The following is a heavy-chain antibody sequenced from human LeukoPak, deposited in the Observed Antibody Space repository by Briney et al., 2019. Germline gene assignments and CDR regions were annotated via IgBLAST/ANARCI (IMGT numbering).Heavy chain of an antibody. D-gene: IGHD3-10*01. CDR3: VKDGTMVRGVIGFDY. J-gene: IGHJ4*02. CDR2: VSSNGGST. CDR1: GFTFSSYA. V-gene: IGHV3-64D*06. Sequence: PGGSLSLSCSASGFTFSSYAMHWVRQAPGEGVEYVSSVSSNGGSTYYAVSVKCRVTISRDNSKHTLYLQMSRLRAEDTAVYYCVKDGTMVRGVIGFDYSGQGTLVTVSS.